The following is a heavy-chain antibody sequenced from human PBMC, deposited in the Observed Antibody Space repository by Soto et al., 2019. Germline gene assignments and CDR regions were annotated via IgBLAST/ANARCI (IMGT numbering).Heavy chain of an antibody. CDR3: ARHAYYYDSSGPKGDY. D-gene: IGHD3-22*01. CDR2: IYPGDSDT. V-gene: IGHV5-51*01. J-gene: IGHJ4*02. CDR1: GYSFTSYW. Sequence: GESLKISCKGSGYSFTSYWIGWVRQMPGKGLEWMGIIYPGDSDTRYSPSFQGQVTISADKSISTAYLQWSSLKASDTAMYYCARHAYYYDSSGPKGDYWGQGTLVTVSS.